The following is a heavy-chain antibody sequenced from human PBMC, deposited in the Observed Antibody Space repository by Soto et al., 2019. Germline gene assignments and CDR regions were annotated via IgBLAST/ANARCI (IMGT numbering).Heavy chain of an antibody. J-gene: IGHJ5*02. D-gene: IGHD6-13*01. CDR3: TMYSTTSGWFDP. CDR1: GDSINKNNFH. V-gene: IGHV4-39*02. CDR2: IYYPGST. Sequence: QLQLQESGPGLVKPSETLSLTCTVSGDSINKNNFHWAWIRQPPGEGLEWIGGIYYPGSTYYNPSLKSRVTIFADTSKNHFSLQVSSVTAADTAVYYCTMYSTTSGWFDPWGQGTLVTVSS.